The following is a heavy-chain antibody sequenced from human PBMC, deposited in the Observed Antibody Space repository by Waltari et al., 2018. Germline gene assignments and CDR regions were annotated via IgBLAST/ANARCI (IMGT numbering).Heavy chain of an antibody. CDR2: IIPIFGTA. V-gene: IGHV1-69*01. Sequence: AISWVRQAPGQGLEWMGGIIPIFGTANYAQKFQGRVTITADESTSTAYMELSSLRSEDTAVYYCARSPPRTYYYGSGSQDYYFDYWGQGTLVTVSS. D-gene: IGHD3-10*01. CDR3: ARSPPRTYYYGSGSQDYYFDY. J-gene: IGHJ4*02. CDR1: A.